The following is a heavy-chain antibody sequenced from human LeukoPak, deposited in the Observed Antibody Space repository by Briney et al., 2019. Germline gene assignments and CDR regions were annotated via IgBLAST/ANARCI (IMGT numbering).Heavy chain of an antibody. V-gene: IGHV4-39*01. CDR1: GGSISSSSYY. CDR3: ARQASYFFDY. CDR2: IYYSGST. Sequence: SETLSLTCTVSGGSISSSSYYWGWIRQPPGKGLEWIGSIYYSGSTYYNPSLKSRVTISVDTSKNQFSLKLSSVTAADTAVYCCARQASYFFDYWGQGTLVTVSS. D-gene: IGHD2-2*01. J-gene: IGHJ4*02.